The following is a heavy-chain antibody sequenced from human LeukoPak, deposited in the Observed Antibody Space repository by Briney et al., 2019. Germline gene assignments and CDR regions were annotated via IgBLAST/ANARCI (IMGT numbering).Heavy chain of an antibody. V-gene: IGHV3-33*06. CDR1: GFTFSSYG. CDR3: AKGYCSAGSCAHFDY. CDR2: IWYVESDK. D-gene: IGHD2-15*01. Sequence: GGSLRLSCAASGFTFSSYGMHWVRQAPGKGLEWVALIWYVESDKYYADSVKGRFTISRDNSKNTLYLQMNSLRAEDTAVYYCAKGYCSAGSCAHFDYWGQGTLVTVSS. J-gene: IGHJ4*02.